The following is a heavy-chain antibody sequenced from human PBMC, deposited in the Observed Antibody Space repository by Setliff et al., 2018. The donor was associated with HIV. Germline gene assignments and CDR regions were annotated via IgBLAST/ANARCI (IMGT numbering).Heavy chain of an antibody. J-gene: IGHJ2*01. D-gene: IGHD3-22*01. CDR1: GFTFGDYA. CDR3: AREEDYYDSSGYLYYWYFDL. V-gene: IGHV3-49*04. CDR2: IRSKSYGGAT. Sequence: PGGSLRLSCTASGFTFGDYAMSWVRQAPGKGLEWVGFIRSKSYGGATKYSAYVKGRFTISRDDSKRIAYLQMNSLRAEDTAAYYCAREEDYYDSSGYLYYWYFDLWGRGTLVTVSS.